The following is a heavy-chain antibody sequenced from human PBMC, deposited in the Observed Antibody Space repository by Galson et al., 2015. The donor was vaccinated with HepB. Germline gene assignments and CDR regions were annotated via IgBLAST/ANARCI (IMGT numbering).Heavy chain of an antibody. CDR3: AKIMGVGEIPPDAFDL. CDR1: GFTFSSYG. J-gene: IGHJ3*01. CDR2: ISSSGGNT. D-gene: IGHD1-26*01. V-gene: IGHV3-23*01. Sequence: SLRLSCAASGFTFSSYGINWVRQAPGKGLESVSSISSSGGNTYYADSVKGRFTISRDNSKNTVFLQMNSLRAEDTAVYYCAKIMGVGEIPPDAFDLWGQGTLVTVSS.